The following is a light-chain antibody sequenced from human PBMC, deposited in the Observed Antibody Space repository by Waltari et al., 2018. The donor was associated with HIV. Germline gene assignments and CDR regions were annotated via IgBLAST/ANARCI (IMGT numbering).Light chain of an antibody. V-gene: IGLV1-47*01. Sequence: QSVLTQPPSASGTPGPRVTISCSGSSPNLGSHYVPRYQQLPGRAPKLLIYRNNPGPSGVPDRFSGSKSGTSAALAISGLRSEDEADYYCASWDDSLSGVVFGGGTKLTVL. CDR2: RNN. J-gene: IGLJ2*01. CDR3: ASWDDSLSGVV. CDR1: SPNLGSHY.